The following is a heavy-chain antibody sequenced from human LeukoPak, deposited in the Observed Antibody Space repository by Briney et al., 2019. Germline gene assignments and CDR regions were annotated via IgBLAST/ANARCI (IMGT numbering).Heavy chain of an antibody. CDR2: ISSFSGTI. J-gene: IGHJ4*02. CDR3: AKGPGSDYYDSSGYYLFDY. V-gene: IGHV3-48*01. D-gene: IGHD3-22*01. CDR1: GFTFSTYS. Sequence: PGGSLRLSCAASGFTFSTYSMNWVRQAPGKGLEWISYISSFSGTIDYGDSVKGRFTISRDNSKNTLYLQMNSLRAEDTAVYYCAKGPGSDYYDSSGYYLFDYWGQGTLVTVSS.